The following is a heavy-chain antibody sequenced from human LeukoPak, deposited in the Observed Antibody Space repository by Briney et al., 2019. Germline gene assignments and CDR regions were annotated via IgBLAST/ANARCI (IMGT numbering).Heavy chain of an antibody. CDR1: GDSFSGYF. J-gene: IGHJ4*02. CDR3: ARGRLQLWSFPLPYNHYAIDV. V-gene: IGHV4-34*01. D-gene: IGHD5-18*01. CDR2: SNHFGST. Sequence: SETLSLTCAVSGDSFSGYFWTWIRQPPGKGLEWIGESNHFGSTDYNPSLKSRVTISVDTSKKQFSLNVRSVPDADTAVYFCARGRLQLWSFPLPYNHYAIDVWGQGTLVTVSS.